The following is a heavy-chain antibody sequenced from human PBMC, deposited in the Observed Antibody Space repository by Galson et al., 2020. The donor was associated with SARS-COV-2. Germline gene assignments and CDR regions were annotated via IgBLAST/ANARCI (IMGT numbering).Heavy chain of an antibody. CDR1: GFTFSSYG. D-gene: IGHD5-18*01. CDR2: ISYDGSNK. J-gene: IGHJ4*02. CDR3: AKWGYSYGYGLHLIDY. Sequence: GESLKISCAASGFTFSSYGMHWVRQAPGKGLEWVAVISYDGSNKYYADSVKGRFTISRDNSKNTLYLQMNSLRAEDTAVYYCAKWGYSYGYGLHLIDYWGQGTLVTVSS. V-gene: IGHV3-30*18.